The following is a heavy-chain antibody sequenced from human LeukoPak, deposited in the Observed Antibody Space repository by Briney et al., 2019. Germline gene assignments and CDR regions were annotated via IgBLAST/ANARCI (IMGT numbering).Heavy chain of an antibody. Sequence: GGSLRLSCAASGFTFSSYGMSWVRQAPGKGLEWVSAISGSGGSTYYADPVKGRFTISRDNSKIALYLQMNSLRAEDTAVYYCAKDIVVVTSGANAFDIWGQETMVTVSS. CDR1: GFTFSSYG. CDR3: AKDIVVVTSGANAFDI. CDR2: ISGSGGST. D-gene: IGHD2-21*02. V-gene: IGHV3-23*01. J-gene: IGHJ3*02.